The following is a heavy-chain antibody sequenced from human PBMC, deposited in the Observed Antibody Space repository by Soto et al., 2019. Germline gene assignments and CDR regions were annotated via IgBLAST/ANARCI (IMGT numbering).Heavy chain of an antibody. CDR1: GGSIRSGDYY. Sequence: PSEPLSLTCTGSGGSIRSGDYYWSWIRQPPGKGLEWIGYIYYSGSTYYNPSLKSRVTISVDTSKNQFSLKLSSVTAADTAVYYCARGKGYSSGGSCHYGPRDFDYWGQGTLVTVSS. CDR3: ARGKGYSSGGSCHYGPRDFDY. V-gene: IGHV4-30-4*01. J-gene: IGHJ4*02. CDR2: IYYSGST. D-gene: IGHD2-15*01.